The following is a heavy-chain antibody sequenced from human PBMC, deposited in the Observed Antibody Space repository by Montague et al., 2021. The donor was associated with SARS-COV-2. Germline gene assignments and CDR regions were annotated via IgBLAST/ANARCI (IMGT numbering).Heavy chain of an antibody. CDR3: ARITSITIFGVVSAFDI. CDR1: GGSISSGGYY. V-gene: IGHV4-31*03. J-gene: IGHJ3*02. D-gene: IGHD3-3*01. CDR2: IYYSGST. Sequence: TLSLTCTVSGGSISSGGYYWSWIRQHPGKGLEWIGYIYYSGSTYYNPSLKSRVTISVDTPKNQFSLKLSSVTAADTAVYYCARITSITIFGVVSAFDIWGQGTMVIVSS.